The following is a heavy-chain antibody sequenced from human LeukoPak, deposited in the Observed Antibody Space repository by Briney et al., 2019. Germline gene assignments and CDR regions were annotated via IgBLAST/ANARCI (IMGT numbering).Heavy chain of an antibody. CDR2: ISSGSSTI. CDR3: AISWGYYFDY. D-gene: IGHD2-15*01. V-gene: IGHV3-48*02. CDR1: GFTFSRYS. Sequence: GGSLRLSCAGSGFTFSRYSMNWVRQAPGKGLEWISYISSGSSTIYYADSVKGRFTISRDNATNSLYLQMNSLKDEDTAVYYCAISWGYYFDYWGQGTLVTVSS. J-gene: IGHJ4*02.